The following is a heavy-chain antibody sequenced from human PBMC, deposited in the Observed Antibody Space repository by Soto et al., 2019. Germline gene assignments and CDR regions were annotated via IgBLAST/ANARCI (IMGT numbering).Heavy chain of an antibody. J-gene: IGHJ4*02. CDR1: GFTFSSHD. D-gene: IGHD5-12*01. V-gene: IGHV3-33*01. CDR3: ARCPGNSGFDFDY. Sequence: QVQLVESGGGVVQPGRSLRLSCAASGFTFSSHDMHWVRQAPGKGLEWVADICYDGSKKYYADSVKGRFTVARDDSKNTLTQQINNMRVEETAVSYCARCPGNSGFDFDYWGQGTLVTVSS. CDR2: ICYDGSKK.